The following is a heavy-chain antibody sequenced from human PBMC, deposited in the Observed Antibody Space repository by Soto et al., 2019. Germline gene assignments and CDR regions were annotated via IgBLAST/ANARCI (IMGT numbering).Heavy chain of an antibody. D-gene: IGHD3-10*01. V-gene: IGHV3-23*01. Sequence: EVQLLESGGVLVQPGGYLRLSCAASGFTFSTYAMTWVRQAPGKGLEWVSSISGSGGRTYYADSVKGRFTISRDNSKNTMDLQTNSRRAEATAVYYCAKAGDYHGSESYFPLDYWGQGTLVPVSS. J-gene: IGHJ4*02. CDR3: AKAGDYHGSESYFPLDY. CDR2: ISGSGGRT. CDR1: GFTFSTYA.